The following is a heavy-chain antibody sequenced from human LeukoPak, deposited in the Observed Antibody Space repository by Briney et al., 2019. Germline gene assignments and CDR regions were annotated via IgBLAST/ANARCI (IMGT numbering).Heavy chain of an antibody. Sequence: QPGGSLRLSCAASGFTFSSYGMHWVRQAPGKGLEWVAVISYDGSNKYYADSVKGRFTISRDNSKNTLYLQMNSLRTEDTAVYYCASSGRIKGDAFDTWGQGTMITVSS. V-gene: IGHV3-30*03. J-gene: IGHJ3*02. CDR2: ISYDGSNK. CDR1: GFTFSSYG. CDR3: ASSGRIKGDAFDT. D-gene: IGHD1-26*01.